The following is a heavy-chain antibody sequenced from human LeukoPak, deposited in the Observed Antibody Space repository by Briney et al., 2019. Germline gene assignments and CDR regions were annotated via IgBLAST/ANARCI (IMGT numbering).Heavy chain of an antibody. CDR1: GFTFSSSA. CDR2: ISASGGST. Sequence: GGSLRLSCAASGFTFSSSAMSWVRQVPGKGLEWVSGISASGGSTSYADSVRGRFTISRDNSKNTLYVQMNSLRDEDTAVYYCAKDQGWESPPYLDSWGQGTLVTVSS. CDR3: AKDQGWESPPYLDS. D-gene: IGHD1-26*01. J-gene: IGHJ4*02. V-gene: IGHV3-23*01.